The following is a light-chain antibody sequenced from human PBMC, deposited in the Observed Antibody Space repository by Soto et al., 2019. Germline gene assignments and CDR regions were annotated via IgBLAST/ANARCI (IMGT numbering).Light chain of an antibody. J-gene: IGLJ2*01. CDR2: EVT. CDR1: RSDVGGYNY. Sequence: QSALTQPASVSGSPGQSITISCTGTRSDVGGYNYVSWYQLHPGKAPKLLIYEVTNRPAEVSNRFSGSKSGITASLTISGLQSEDEADYYCSSNSSGSTVVFGGGTQLTVL. CDR3: SSNSSGSTVV. V-gene: IGLV2-14*01.